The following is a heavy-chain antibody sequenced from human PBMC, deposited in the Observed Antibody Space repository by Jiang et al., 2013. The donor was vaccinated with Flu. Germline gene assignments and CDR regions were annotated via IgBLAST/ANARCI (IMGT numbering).Heavy chain of an antibody. Sequence: GSGLVKPSQTLSLTCTVSGGSLIGDFSWNWLRQPPGKGLEWIGYVHHSGNTFYNPSLKSRVTMSVDTSKNQFSLNLRSVTAADTAVYYCSTVSPRGSFFEYWGQGNHGDRLL. CDR2: VHHSGNT. CDR1: GGSLIGDFS. D-gene: IGHD1-26*01. J-gene: IGHJ4*02. V-gene: IGHV4-30-2*01. CDR3: STVSPRGSFFEY.